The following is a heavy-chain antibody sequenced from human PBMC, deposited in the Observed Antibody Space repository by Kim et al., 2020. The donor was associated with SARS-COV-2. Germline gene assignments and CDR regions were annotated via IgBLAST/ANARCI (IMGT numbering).Heavy chain of an antibody. J-gene: IGHJ4*02. CDR3: ARDLDGQQLVVDY. D-gene: IGHD6-13*01. V-gene: IGHV3-33*01. Sequence: YADSVKVRFTIARDNSKITLYLQMNSLRAEDTAVYYCARDLDGQQLVVDYWGQGTLVTVSS.